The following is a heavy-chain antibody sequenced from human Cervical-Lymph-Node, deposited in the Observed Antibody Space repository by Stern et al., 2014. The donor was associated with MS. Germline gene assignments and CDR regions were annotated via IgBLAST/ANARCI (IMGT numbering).Heavy chain of an antibody. V-gene: IGHV2-26*01. J-gene: IGHJ4*02. Sequence: QITLKESGPVVVKPTETLTLTCTVSGFSLSNPAMGVSWIRQPPGKALEWLAQIFSSGEESYTTSLESRLTISKDTSKSQVVLTMTNMDPVDTATYYCARTGGSYYGSGSYYGFDYWGQGTLVTVSS. CDR2: IFSSGEE. CDR3: ARTGGSYYGSGSYYGFDY. CDR1: GFSLSNPAMG. D-gene: IGHD3-10*01.